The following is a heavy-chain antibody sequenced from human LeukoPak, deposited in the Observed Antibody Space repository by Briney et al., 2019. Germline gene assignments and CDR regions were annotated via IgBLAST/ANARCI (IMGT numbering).Heavy chain of an antibody. V-gene: IGHV4-31*03. CDR2: IYYSGST. Sequence: SETLSLTCTVSGGSISSGGYYWSWIRQHPGKGLEWIGYIYYSGSTYYNPSLKSRVTISVDTSKNQFSLKLSSVTAADTAVYYCARSVYLRSKYYDFWSGYSGTYFDYWGQGTLVTVSS. CDR3: ARSVYLRSKYYDFWSGYSGTYFDY. CDR1: GGSISSGGYY. D-gene: IGHD3-3*01. J-gene: IGHJ4*02.